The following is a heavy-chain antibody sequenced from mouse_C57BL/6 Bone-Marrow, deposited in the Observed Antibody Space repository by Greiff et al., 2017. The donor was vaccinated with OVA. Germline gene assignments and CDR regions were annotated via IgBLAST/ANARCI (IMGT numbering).Heavy chain of an antibody. CDR3: TTYYSNPFAY. Sequence: EVQLQQSGAELVRPGASVKLSCTASGFNIKDDYMHWVKQRPEQGLEWIGWIDPENGDTEYASKFQGKATITADTSSNTAYLQLSSLTSEDTAVYYWTTYYSNPFAYWGQGTLVTVSA. V-gene: IGHV14-4*01. J-gene: IGHJ3*01. CDR1: GFNIKDDY. D-gene: IGHD2-5*01. CDR2: IDPENGDT.